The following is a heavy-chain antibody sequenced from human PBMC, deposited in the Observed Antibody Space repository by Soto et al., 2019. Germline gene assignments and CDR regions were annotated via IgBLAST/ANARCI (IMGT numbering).Heavy chain of an antibody. J-gene: IGHJ5*02. CDR2: LNQDGSRE. CDR3: ARGMYYDFWSGYSPALNWFDP. Sequence: GGSLILSCAASGFTFSTSWMHWVRQAPGKGLECVAILNQDGSRENYVDSVKGRFTISRDNAQNSLYLQMNSLRAEDTAVYYCARGMYYDFWSGYSPALNWFDPWGQGTLVTVS. CDR1: GFTFSTSW. V-gene: IGHV3-7*04. D-gene: IGHD3-3*01.